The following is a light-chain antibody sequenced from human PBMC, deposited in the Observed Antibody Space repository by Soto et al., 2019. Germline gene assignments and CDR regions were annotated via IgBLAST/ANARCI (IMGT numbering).Light chain of an antibody. Sequence: ENMLKQSPSTLSLSTGERATLSCRASQSVSRYLAWYQQKPGQAPRLLIYDASNRATGIPDRFSGSGSGTDFTLTISSLEPEDFAVYYCQQYGSSPRTFGQGTMV. V-gene: IGKV3-20*01. CDR2: DAS. J-gene: IGKJ1*01. CDR1: QSVSRY. CDR3: QQYGSSPRT.